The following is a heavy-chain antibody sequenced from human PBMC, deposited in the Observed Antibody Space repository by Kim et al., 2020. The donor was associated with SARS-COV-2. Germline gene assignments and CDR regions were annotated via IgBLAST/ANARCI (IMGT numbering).Heavy chain of an antibody. CDR3: TRIPGTRLAFWDAFD. V-gene: IGHV3-73*01. Sequence: GGSLRLSCAASGFTFNDSPMHWVRQASGKGLEWVGRIRSKANRYGTAYAASVKGRFTISRDDSKNTAYLQMNSLKTEDTAVYYCTRIPGTRLAFWDAFD. J-gene: IGHJ3*02. CDR1: GFTFNDSP. D-gene: IGHD1-1*01. CDR2: IRSKANRYGT.